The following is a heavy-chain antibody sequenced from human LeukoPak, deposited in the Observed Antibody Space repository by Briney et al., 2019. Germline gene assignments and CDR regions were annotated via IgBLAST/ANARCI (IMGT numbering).Heavy chain of an antibody. V-gene: IGHV4-61*05. J-gene: IGHJ4*02. CDR3: ARGPDFDY. Sequence: SETLSLTCTVSGGSISSSSYYWGWIRQPPGKGLEWIGYIYYSGSTNYNPSLKSRVTISVDTSKNQFSLKLSSVTAADTAVYYCARGPDFDYWGQGTLVTVSS. CDR1: GGSISSSSYY. CDR2: IYYSGST.